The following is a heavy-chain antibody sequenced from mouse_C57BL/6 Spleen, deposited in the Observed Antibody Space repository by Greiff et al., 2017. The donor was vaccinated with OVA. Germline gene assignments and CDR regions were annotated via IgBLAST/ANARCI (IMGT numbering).Heavy chain of an antibody. CDR2: IYPGSGST. CDR3: ARDGSSSWYFDV. V-gene: IGHV1-55*01. J-gene: IGHJ1*03. D-gene: IGHD1-1*01. CDR1: GYTFTSYW. Sequence: QVQLQQSGAELVKPGASVKMSCKASGYTFTSYWITWVKQRPGQGLEWIGDIYPGSGSTNYNEKFKSKATLTVDTSSSTAYMQLSSLTSEDSAVYYCARDGSSSWYFDVWGTGTTVTVSS.